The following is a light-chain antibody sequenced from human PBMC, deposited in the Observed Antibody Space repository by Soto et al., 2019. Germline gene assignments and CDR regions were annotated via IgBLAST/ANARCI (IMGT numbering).Light chain of an antibody. V-gene: IGLV1-51*01. CDR3: GAWDSSLSNGA. CDR2: DND. J-gene: IGLJ2*01. CDR1: NSNIGNND. Sequence: QSVLTQPPSVSAPPGQKVTISCSGSNSNIGNNDVSLYQQVAGTAPKLVIYDNDKRPSGTPDRFSGSKSGTSTTLDITGLQTGDEADYYCGAWDSSLSNGAFGGGTKLTVL.